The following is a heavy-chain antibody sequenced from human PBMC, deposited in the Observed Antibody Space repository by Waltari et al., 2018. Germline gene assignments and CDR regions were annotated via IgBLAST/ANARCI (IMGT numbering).Heavy chain of an antibody. CDR3: ASGDTNSDY. Sequence: QVQLQESGPGLVKPSENLSLTCVVSGGSFTGNYWAWILQPPGTGLEWIGYISGGSGTTDYNPSLMLRATISRDTSKTQFSLNLTSVTAAATAIYYCASGDTNSDYWGRGLLVTVSS. CDR2: ISGGSGTT. V-gene: IGHV4-4*09. D-gene: IGHD2-2*01. J-gene: IGHJ4*02. CDR1: GGSFTGNY.